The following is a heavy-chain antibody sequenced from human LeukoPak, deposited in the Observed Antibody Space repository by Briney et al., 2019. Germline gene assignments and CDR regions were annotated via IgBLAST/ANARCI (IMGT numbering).Heavy chain of an antibody. V-gene: IGHV3-49*04. CDR2: IRSKAYGGTT. Sequence: GGSLRLSCTASGFTFGDYAMSWVRQAPGKGLEWVGFIRSKAYGGTTEYAASVKGRFTISRDDSKSIAYLQMNSLKTEDTAVYYCTRHQGLIDYWGQGTLVTVSS. J-gene: IGHJ4*02. CDR1: GFTFGDYA. D-gene: IGHD2-2*01. CDR3: TRHQGLIDY.